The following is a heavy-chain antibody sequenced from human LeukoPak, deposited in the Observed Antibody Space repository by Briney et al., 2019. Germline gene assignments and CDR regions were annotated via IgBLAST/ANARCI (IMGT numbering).Heavy chain of an antibody. Sequence: GESLKISCKGSGYSFTSYWIGWVRQMPGKGLEWMGIIYPGDSDTRYSPSFQGQVTISADKSISTAYLQWSSLKASDTAMYYCSGRRGPYRGSYYGLDYLGQGTLVTVSS. V-gene: IGHV5-51*01. CDR1: GYSFTSYW. CDR3: SGRRGPYRGSYYGLDY. J-gene: IGHJ4*02. D-gene: IGHD1-26*01. CDR2: IYPGDSDT.